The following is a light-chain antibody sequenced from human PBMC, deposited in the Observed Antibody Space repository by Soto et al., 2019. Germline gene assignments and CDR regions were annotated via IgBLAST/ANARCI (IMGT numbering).Light chain of an antibody. J-gene: IGKJ4*01. CDR2: AAS. Sequence: IQLTQSPSSLSASVGDKVTINCRASQGISSYLAWYQQKTGSAPKLLIFAASALQSGVPSRFSGSGSGTDFTHTISSLQPEDFATYYCQQVNTYPLTFGGGTKVEIK. CDR3: QQVNTYPLT. CDR1: QGISSY. V-gene: IGKV1-9*01.